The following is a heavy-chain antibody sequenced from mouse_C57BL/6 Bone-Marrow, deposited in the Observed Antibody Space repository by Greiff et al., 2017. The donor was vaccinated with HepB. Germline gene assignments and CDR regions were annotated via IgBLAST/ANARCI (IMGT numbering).Heavy chain of an antibody. J-gene: IGHJ1*03. CDR3: ARGGTGTGWYFDV. CDR2: IYPRDGST. CDR1: GYTFTSYD. V-gene: IGHV1-85*01. D-gene: IGHD4-1*01. Sequence: QVQLKESGPELVKPGASVKLSCKASGYTFTSYDINWVKQRPGQGLEWIGWIYPRDGSTKYNEKFKGKATLTVDTSSSTAYMELHSLTSEDSAVYFCARGGTGTGWYFDVWGTGTTVTVSS.